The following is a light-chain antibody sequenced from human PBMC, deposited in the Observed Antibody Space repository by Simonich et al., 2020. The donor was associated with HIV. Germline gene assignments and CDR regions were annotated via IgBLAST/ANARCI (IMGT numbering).Light chain of an antibody. J-gene: IGKJ2*01. CDR3: QQCHTHPHT. CDR2: WAS. CDR1: QSVLYNSNNKNY. V-gene: IGKV4-1*01. Sequence: DIVMTQSPDSLAVSLGERATINCKSSQSVLYNSNNKNYLAWYQQKPGQPPKLLMYWASTRESGVPDRFSGSGSGTDFTLTISSLQAEDVAVYFCQQCHTHPHTFGQWTKVEIK.